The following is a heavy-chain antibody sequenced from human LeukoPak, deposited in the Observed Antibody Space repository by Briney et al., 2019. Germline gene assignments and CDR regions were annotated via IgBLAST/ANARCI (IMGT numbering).Heavy chain of an antibody. D-gene: IGHD5-12*01. Sequence: PGGSLRLSCAASGFTFDDYGMSWVRQAPGKGLEWVSGINWNGGSTGYADSVKGRFTISRDNAKNSLYLQMNSLRAEDTAVYYCARRRVDIVATIRAFDIWGQGTMVTVSS. CDR2: INWNGGST. J-gene: IGHJ3*02. V-gene: IGHV3-20*04. CDR3: ARRRVDIVATIRAFDI. CDR1: GFTFDDYG.